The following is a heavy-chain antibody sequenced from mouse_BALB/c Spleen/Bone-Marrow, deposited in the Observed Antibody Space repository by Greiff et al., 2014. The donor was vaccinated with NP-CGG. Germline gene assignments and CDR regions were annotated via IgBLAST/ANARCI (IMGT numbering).Heavy chain of an antibody. Sequence: VNLVESGPELVRPGVSVKISCKGSGYTFTDYAMHWVKQSHAKSLEWIGVISSYSGNTSYNQKFKGKATMTVDKSSSTAYMELARLTSEDSAIYYCARGRYDFAYWGQGTLVTVSA. CDR2: ISSYSGNT. V-gene: IGHV1-67*01. CDR3: ARGRYDFAY. J-gene: IGHJ3*01. CDR1: GYTFTDYA. D-gene: IGHD2-3*01.